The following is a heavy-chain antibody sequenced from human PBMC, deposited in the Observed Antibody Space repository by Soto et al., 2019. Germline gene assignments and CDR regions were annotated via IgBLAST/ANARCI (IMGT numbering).Heavy chain of an antibody. CDR2: ISNSGDTI. Sequence: QVHLVESGGGLVKPGGSLRLSCAASGFTLNDRYMTWIRQAPGKGLEWLSYISNSGDTIEYADSVAGRFTVSRDNAKNSLYLQMDSLRVEDTAVYYCGKPRGRRYPPVTDYWGQGTLVTVSS. J-gene: IGHJ4*02. D-gene: IGHD2-2*02. V-gene: IGHV3-11*01. CDR3: GKPRGRRYPPVTDY. CDR1: GFTLNDRY.